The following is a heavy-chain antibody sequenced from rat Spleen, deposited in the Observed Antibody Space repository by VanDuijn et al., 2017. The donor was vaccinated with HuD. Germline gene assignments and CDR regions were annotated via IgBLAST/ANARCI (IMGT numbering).Heavy chain of an antibody. CDR2: ISTLGTNT. D-gene: IGHD1-11*01. V-gene: IGHV5-25*01. J-gene: IGHJ2*01. CDR1: GFTFNNYG. Sequence: EVQLVESGGGLVQPGRSMKLSCAASGFTFNNYGMAWVRQTPTKGLEWVASISTLGTNTFYRNSVKGRFTISRDIAKSTLYLQMDSLGSEDTATYYCARRHYGYTDYFDYWGQGVMVTVSS. CDR3: ARRHYGYTDYFDY.